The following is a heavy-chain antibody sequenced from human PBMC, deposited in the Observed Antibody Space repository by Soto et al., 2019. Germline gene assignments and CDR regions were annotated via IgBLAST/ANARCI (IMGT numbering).Heavy chain of an antibody. CDR2: IIPIFGTA. J-gene: IGHJ6*02. V-gene: IGHV1-69*12. CDR3: ARSPKPPQCQHYYYYGMDV. CDR1: GGTFSSYA. Sequence: QVQLVQSGAEVKKPGSSVKVSCKASGGTFSSYAISWVRQAPGQGLEWMGGIIPIFGTANYAQKFQGRVTITADEATSTAYMELSSLRSEDTAVYYCARSPKPPQCQHYYYYGMDVWGQGTTVTVSS. D-gene: IGHD2-2*01.